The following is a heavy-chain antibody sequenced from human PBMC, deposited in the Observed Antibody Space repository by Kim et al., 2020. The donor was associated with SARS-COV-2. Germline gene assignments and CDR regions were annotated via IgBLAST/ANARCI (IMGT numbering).Heavy chain of an antibody. D-gene: IGHD3-10*01. J-gene: IGHJ4*02. CDR3: AREQSGELLYSSARSLDY. V-gene: IGHV3-30*07. Sequence: KGRFTISRDNSKNTLYLQMKSLRAEDTAVYYCAREQSGELLYSSARSLDYWGQGTLVTVSS.